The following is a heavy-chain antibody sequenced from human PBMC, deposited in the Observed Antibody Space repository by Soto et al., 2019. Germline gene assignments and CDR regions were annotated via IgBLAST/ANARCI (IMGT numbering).Heavy chain of an antibody. CDR3: ARAYDTSGYPYFDY. CDR2: IWFDGSNK. CDR1: GFTLSRYG. Sequence: CLRLSCAASGFTLSRYGMHWVRQAPGKGLEWVAVIWFDGSNKNYADSVKGRFTVSKDNSKNTLYLQMDGLGAEDTAVYYCARAYDTSGYPYFDYWGQGTLVTVSS. D-gene: IGHD3-22*01. V-gene: IGHV3-33*01. J-gene: IGHJ4*02.